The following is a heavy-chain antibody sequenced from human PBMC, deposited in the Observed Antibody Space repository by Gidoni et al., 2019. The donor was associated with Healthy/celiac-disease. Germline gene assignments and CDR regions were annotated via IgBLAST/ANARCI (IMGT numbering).Heavy chain of an antibody. Sequence: SSYTISWVRQAPGQGLEWMGRIIPILGIANYAQKFQGRVTITADKSTSTAYMELSSLRSEDTAVYYCARGLYYDFWSGNWFDPWGQGTLVTVSS. D-gene: IGHD3-3*01. CDR3: ARGLYYDFWSGNWFDP. J-gene: IGHJ5*02. V-gene: IGHV1-69*02. CDR2: IIPILGIA. CDR1: SSYT.